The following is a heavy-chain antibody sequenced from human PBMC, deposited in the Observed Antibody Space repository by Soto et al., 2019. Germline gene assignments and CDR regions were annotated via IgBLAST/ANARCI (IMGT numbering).Heavy chain of an antibody. CDR3: ARGMDGYSYGPD. Sequence: ASVKVSCKASGDTFTSYDINWARQATGQGLEWMGWMNPNSGNTGYAQKFQGRVTMTRNTSISTAYMELSSLRSEDTAVYYWARGMDGYSYGPDWGQGTLVTVSS. CDR2: MNPNSGNT. CDR1: GDTFTSYD. J-gene: IGHJ4*02. D-gene: IGHD5-18*01. V-gene: IGHV1-8*01.